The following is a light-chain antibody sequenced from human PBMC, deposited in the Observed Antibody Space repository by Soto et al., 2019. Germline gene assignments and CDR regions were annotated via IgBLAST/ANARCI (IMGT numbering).Light chain of an antibody. CDR2: DVT. J-gene: IGLJ3*02. V-gene: IGLV2-8*01. Sequence: QSALTQPPSASGSPGQSVTISRTGTSSDVGAYNYVAWYQQHAGKAPKLVLYDVTKRPSGVADRCSGSKSANTASLTVSGIQAQDEADYYCSSFAPSNTGVFGGGTKLTVL. CDR3: SSFAPSNTGV. CDR1: SSDVGAYNY.